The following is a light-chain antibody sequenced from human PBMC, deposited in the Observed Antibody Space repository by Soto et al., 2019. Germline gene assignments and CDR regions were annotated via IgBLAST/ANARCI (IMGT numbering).Light chain of an antibody. CDR3: QQSYNGPFK. J-gene: IGKJ3*01. Sequence: EIVLTQSPGTLSLSPGERATLSCRASQSVSSSYLAWYQQKPGQAPRLLIYGASSRATGIPDRFSGSGSGTDFTLTISRLEPEDFATYYCQQSYNGPFKFGPGTKVDIK. CDR1: QSVSSSY. V-gene: IGKV3-20*01. CDR2: GAS.